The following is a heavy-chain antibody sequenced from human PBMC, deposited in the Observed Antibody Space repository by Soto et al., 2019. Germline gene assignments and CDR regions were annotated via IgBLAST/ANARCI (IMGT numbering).Heavy chain of an antibody. D-gene: IGHD6-6*01. CDR2: IHYREST. V-gene: IGHV4-39*01. CDR3: ARRGGVAARFGY. CDR1: GASIGDPSLF. J-gene: IGHJ4*02. Sequence: SETLSLTCSVSGASIGDPSLFWGWFRQPPGKGIEWIGTIHYRESTYYNPSLKGRVTISVDTSKNQFSLKLSSVTAADTAVYYCARRGGVAARFGYWGQGTLVTVSS.